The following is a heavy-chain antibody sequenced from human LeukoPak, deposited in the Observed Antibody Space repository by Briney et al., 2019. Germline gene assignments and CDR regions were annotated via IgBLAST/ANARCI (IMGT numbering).Heavy chain of an antibody. Sequence: GESLKIPCKGSGYSFTSYWIGWVRQMPGKGLEWMGIIYPGDSDTRYSPSFQGQVTISADKSISTAYMELSSLRSEDTAVYYCARKGPLGSGWYWVRNPGNYFDYWGEGTLVTVSS. D-gene: IGHD6-19*01. V-gene: IGHV5-51*01. CDR3: ARKGPLGSGWYWVRNPGNYFDY. CDR2: IYPGDSDT. CDR1: GYSFTSYW. J-gene: IGHJ4*02.